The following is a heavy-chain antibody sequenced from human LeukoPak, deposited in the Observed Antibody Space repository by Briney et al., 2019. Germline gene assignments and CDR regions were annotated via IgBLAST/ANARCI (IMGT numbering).Heavy chain of an antibody. CDR2: IKQDGSEK. CDR1: GFTFSSYW. CDR3: ASAGVRGFFDY. J-gene: IGHJ4*02. V-gene: IGHV3-7*01. Sequence: GGSLRLSCAASGFTFSSYWLSWVRQAPGKGLEWVANIKQDGSEKYYVDSVKGRFTISRDNAKNSLYLQMNSLRAEDTAVYYCASAGVRGFFDYWGQGTLVTVSS. D-gene: IGHD3-10*01.